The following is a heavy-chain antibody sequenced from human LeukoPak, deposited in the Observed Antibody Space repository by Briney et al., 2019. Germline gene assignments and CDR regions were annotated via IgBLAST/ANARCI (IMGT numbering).Heavy chain of an antibody. CDR3: ARVRELLPDY. J-gene: IGHJ4*02. CDR1: GFTFNSYA. V-gene: IGHV3-30*04. CDR2: ISYDGSKK. D-gene: IGHD1-26*01. Sequence: GGSLRLSCAASGFTFNSYAMYWVRQAPGKGLEWVAVISYDGSKKYYADSVKGRFTISRDNSKNTLYLQMNSLRAEDTAVYYCARVRELLPDYWGQGTLVTVSS.